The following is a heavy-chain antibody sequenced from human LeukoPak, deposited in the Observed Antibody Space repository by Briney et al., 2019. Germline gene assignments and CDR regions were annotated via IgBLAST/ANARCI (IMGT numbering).Heavy chain of an antibody. J-gene: IGHJ6*03. CDR3: ASDLSGYSGYAPGGPYYYMDV. D-gene: IGHD5-12*01. V-gene: IGHV4-61*02. CDR2: IYTSGST. Sequence: SETLSLTCTVSGGSISSGSYYWSWIRQPAGKGLEWIGRIYTSGSTNYNPSLKRRVTKSVDTSKNQFSLKLSSVTAADTAVYYCASDLSGYSGYAPGGPYYYMDVWGKGTTVTVSS. CDR1: GGSISSGSYY.